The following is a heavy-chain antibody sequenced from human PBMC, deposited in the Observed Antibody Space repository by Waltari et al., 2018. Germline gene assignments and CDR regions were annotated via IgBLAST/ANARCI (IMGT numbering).Heavy chain of an antibody. CDR1: GFTFSSYA. Sequence: EVQLLESGGGLVQPGGSLRLSCAASGFTFSSYAMSWVRQAPGKGLEWGSAISGSGGSTYYADSVKGRFTISRDNSKNTLYLQMNSLRAEDTAVYYCANGGSSSSYRSFDYWGQGTLVTVSS. V-gene: IGHV3-23*01. CDR2: ISGSGGST. CDR3: ANGGSSSSYRSFDY. J-gene: IGHJ4*02. D-gene: IGHD6-6*01.